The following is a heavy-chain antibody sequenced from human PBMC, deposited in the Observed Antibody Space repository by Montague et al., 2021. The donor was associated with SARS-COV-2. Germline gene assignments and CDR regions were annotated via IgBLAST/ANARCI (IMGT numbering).Heavy chain of an antibody. V-gene: IGHV3-20*04. CDR1: GFTFDNYG. CDR2: IKRKGDST. Sequence: SLRLSCAASGFTFDNYGMSWVRQGPGKGLEWVSGIKRKGDSTGYEDSVKGRFTISRDNAKNFLYLQMNRLRVEDTALYYCVRGAAAGPLDSWGQGTLVTVS. J-gene: IGHJ4*02. D-gene: IGHD6-13*01. CDR3: VRGAAAGPLDS.